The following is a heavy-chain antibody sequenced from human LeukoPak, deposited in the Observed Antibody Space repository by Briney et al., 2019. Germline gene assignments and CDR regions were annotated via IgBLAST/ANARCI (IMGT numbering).Heavy chain of an antibody. D-gene: IGHD5-24*01. V-gene: IGHV4-59*01. J-gene: IGHJ4*02. CDR3: ARDVGGGWLQS. CDR1: GGSINNDY. Sequence: SETLSLTCTVSGGSINNDYWSWIRQPPGNELEWIGYMYYSGSTNYNPSLKSRVTISVDTSKNQFSLRLSSVTAADTAVYYCARDVGGGWLQSWGQGTLVTVSS. CDR2: MYYSGST.